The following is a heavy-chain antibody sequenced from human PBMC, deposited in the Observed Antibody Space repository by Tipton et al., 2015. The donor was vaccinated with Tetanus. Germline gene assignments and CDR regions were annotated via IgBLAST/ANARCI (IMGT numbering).Heavy chain of an antibody. D-gene: IGHD2-21*01. Sequence: QLVQSGAEVKKPGASVKVSCKASGYTFTGYYMYWVRQAPGQGLEWVGWIDPNSGATIYAQNFQGRVPMTRDTSISTVYMELSRLRSDDTAVYYCARDRGDYIYYGMDVWGPGTTVTVSS. CDR1: GYTFTGYY. CDR2: IDPNSGAT. J-gene: IGHJ6*02. CDR3: ARDRGDYIYYGMDV. V-gene: IGHV1-2*02.